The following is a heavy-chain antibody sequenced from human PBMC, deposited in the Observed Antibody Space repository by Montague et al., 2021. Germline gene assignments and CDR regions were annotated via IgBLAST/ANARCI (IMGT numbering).Heavy chain of an antibody. CDR2: VSHGGRT. CDR1: RSLINSDYY. J-gene: IGHJ6*03. CDR3: ARERDRYYYMDI. Sequence: SETLSLTCTVSRSLINSDYYWGWIRQPPGKGLEWMGIVSHGGRTYYNPSLKSRVTISVDTSNNHFSLKLSSVTAADTAMYYCARERDRYYYMDIWGKGTTITVSS. V-gene: IGHV4-38-2*02.